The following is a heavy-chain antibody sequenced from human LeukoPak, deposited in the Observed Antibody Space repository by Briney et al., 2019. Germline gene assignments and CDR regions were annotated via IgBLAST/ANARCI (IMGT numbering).Heavy chain of an antibody. CDR1: GGSFSGYY. CDR3: ARHYFWSGYNLGEAMYYFDY. V-gene: IGHV4-34*01. J-gene: IGHJ4*02. CDR2: INHSGST. Sequence: SETLSLTCAVYGGSFSGYYWSWIRQPPGKGLEWIGEINHSGSTNYNPSLKSRVTISVDTSKNQFSLKLSSVTAADTAVYYCARHYFWSGYNLGEAMYYFDYWGQGTLVTVSS. D-gene: IGHD3-3*01.